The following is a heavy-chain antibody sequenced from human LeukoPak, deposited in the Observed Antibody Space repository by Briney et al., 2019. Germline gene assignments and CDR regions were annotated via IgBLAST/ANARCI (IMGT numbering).Heavy chain of an antibody. Sequence: GGSLRLSCAASEFDFSSHAMTWVRQAPGKGLEWVSAISISGSKTYYADSVKGRFTISRDNSKNTLYLQMNSLRAENTAVYYCANEIRPNDYWGQGTQVTVSS. CDR1: EFDFSSHA. J-gene: IGHJ4*02. CDR2: ISISGSKT. D-gene: IGHD4-17*01. CDR3: ANEIRPNDY. V-gene: IGHV3-23*01.